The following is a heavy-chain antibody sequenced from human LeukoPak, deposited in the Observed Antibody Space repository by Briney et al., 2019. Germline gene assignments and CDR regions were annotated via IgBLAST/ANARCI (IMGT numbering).Heavy chain of an antibody. CDR2: FYPGDSDT. CDR1: GYSFTSYW. D-gene: IGHD4-17*01. Sequence: GESLKISCKGSGYSFTSYWIGWVRPMPGKGLEWMGIFYPGDSDTTSTPSLQAQATTSADKSISTAYLQWSSLKASDTAMYYCARSPSYGDYVLHWGQGTLVTVSS. V-gene: IGHV5-51*01. CDR3: ARSPSYGDYVLH. J-gene: IGHJ4*02.